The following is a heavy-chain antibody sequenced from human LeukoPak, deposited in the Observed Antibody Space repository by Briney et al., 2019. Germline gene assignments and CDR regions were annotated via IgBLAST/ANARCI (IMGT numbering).Heavy chain of an antibody. D-gene: IGHD2/OR15-2a*01. Sequence: SETLSLTCTVSGYSIRSGFYWGWIRQPPGKGLEWIGNIYHSGITYYTPSLKSRVTISVDTSKNQFSLKLSSVTAADTAVYYCARGLSDYYYMDVWGKGTTVTVSS. CDR3: ARGLSDYYYMDV. V-gene: IGHV4-38-2*02. J-gene: IGHJ6*03. CDR1: GYSIRSGFY. CDR2: IYHSGIT.